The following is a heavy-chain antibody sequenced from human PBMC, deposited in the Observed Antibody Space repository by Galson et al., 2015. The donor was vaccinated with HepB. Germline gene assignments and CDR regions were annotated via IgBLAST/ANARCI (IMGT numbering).Heavy chain of an antibody. CDR2: IYWDDDK. D-gene: IGHD6-19*01. Sequence: PALVKPTQTLTLTCTFSGFSLSTSGVGVGWIRQPPGKALEWLALIYWDDDKRYSPSLKSRLTITKDTSKNQVVLTMTNMDPVDTATYYCAHCDSGWTWRYYGMDVWGQGTTVTVSS. CDR3: AHCDSGWTWRYYGMDV. J-gene: IGHJ6*02. CDR1: GFSLSTSGVG. V-gene: IGHV2-5*02.